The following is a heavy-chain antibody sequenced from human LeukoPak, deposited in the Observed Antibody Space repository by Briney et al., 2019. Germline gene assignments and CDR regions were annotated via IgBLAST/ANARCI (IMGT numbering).Heavy chain of an antibody. CDR1: GFTFSSYA. CDR2: ISSNGGST. J-gene: IGHJ4*02. Sequence: PGGSLRLSCAASGFTFSSYAMHWVRQAPGKGLEYVSAISSNGGSTYYANSVKGRFTLSRDNSKNTLYLQMGSLRAEDMAVYYCARVRAGYGDYDYWGQGTLVTVSS. D-gene: IGHD4-17*01. V-gene: IGHV3-64*01. CDR3: ARVRAGYGDYDY.